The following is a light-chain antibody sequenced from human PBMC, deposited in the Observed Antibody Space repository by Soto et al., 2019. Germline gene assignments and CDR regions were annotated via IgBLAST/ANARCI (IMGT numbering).Light chain of an antibody. CDR3: MQGARWPYT. Sequence: IVLTQSPLSLPVTLGQPASISCRSSESPVITDGDTLLNWFQQRPGQSPRRLIYRVSNRDFGVPDKFSGSGSGNKFTLKISSVEAEDVAIYYCMQGARWPYTFGQGTKLEI. CDR1: ESPVITDGDTL. CDR2: RVS. V-gene: IGKV2-30*01. J-gene: IGKJ2*01.